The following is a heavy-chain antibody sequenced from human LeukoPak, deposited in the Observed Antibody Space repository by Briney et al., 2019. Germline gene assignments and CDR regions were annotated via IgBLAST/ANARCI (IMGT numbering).Heavy chain of an antibody. V-gene: IGHV3-43*02. D-gene: IGHD2-2*01. CDR1: GFTFDDYA. CDR2: ISGDGGST. J-gene: IGHJ4*02. CDR3: AKDIGNVVPAANAGFDCDY. Sequence: GGSLRLSCVASGFTFDDYAMHWVRQAPGKGLEWVSLISGDGGSTYYADSVKGRLTISRDNSKNSLYLQRNSLRTEDTALYYCAKDIGNVVPAANAGFDCDYWGQGTRVTVFS.